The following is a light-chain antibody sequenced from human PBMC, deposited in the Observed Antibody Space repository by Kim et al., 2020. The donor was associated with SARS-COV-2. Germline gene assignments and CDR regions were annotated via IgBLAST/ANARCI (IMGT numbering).Light chain of an antibody. CDR3: QQYDSYSVWT. V-gene: IGKV1-5*01. Sequence: DIQMTQSPSTLSASVGDRVTITCRASQSISTWLAWYQQKPGKAPKLLIYDASNLESGVPSRFSGSGSGTEFTLTISSLQPDDFATYYCQQYDSYSVWTFGQGTNVDIK. CDR1: QSISTW. J-gene: IGKJ1*01. CDR2: DAS.